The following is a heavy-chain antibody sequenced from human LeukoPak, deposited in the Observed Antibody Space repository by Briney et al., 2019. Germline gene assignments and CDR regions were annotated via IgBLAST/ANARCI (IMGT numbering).Heavy chain of an antibody. CDR3: ARHGGGYDFDY. D-gene: IGHD5-12*01. V-gene: IGHV4-59*08. J-gene: IGHJ4*02. CDR2: ISCSGST. CDR1: GGSPRRYY. Sequence: PSETLSLTCPVSGGSPRRYYWSWIRQPPGQPLDWMGYISCSGSTNNNPSLKSRVTISIDTSKNEFSLKLSAVTAADTAVYYCARHGGGYDFDYWGLGTVVTVSS.